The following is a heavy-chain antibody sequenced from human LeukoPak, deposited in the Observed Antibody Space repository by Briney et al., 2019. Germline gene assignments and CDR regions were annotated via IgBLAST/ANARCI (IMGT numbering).Heavy chain of an antibody. CDR3: AREYCSGGNCYFDY. V-gene: IGHV4-31*03. J-gene: IGHJ4*02. D-gene: IGHD2-15*01. CDR2: IYYSEST. CDR1: GVSISSVANY. Sequence: PSQTLSLACIVSGVSISSVANYWIRIRQNPGKGLEWIGNIYYSESTYYNPSMRSRVTTSEDTTENKSSLKLSSVTAADTAVYYCAREYCSGGNCYFDYWGQGTLVTVSS.